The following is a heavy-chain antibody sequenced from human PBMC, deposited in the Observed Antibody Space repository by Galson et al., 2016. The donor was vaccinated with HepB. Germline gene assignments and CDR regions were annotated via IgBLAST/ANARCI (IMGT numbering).Heavy chain of an antibody. D-gene: IGHD2-21*02. J-gene: IGHJ3*02. Sequence: QSGAEVTKPGESLKISCKGSGYTFTNYWIGWVRQMPGKGLEWMGVIQPGDSDPRYSPSFQGQVSISADTSISTAFLQWSSLKASDTAMYYCASAGVVTALDVFDIWGQGTMVTVSS. V-gene: IGHV5-51*01. CDR1: GYTFTNYW. CDR2: IQPGDSDP. CDR3: ASAGVVTALDVFDI.